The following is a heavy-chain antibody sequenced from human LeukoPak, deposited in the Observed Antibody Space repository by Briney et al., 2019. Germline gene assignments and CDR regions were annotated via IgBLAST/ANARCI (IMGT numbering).Heavy chain of an antibody. J-gene: IGHJ4*02. CDR3: ARDIAGLSDY. CDR2: ISSGSSYI. V-gene: IGHV3-21*01. CDR1: GFTFSTYS. D-gene: IGHD2-15*01. Sequence: PGGSLRLSCAASGFTFSTYSMNWVRQAPGKGLEWVSSISSGSSYIYYADSLKGRTTISRDNAKNSLYLQMNSLRAEDTAVYYCARDIAGLSDYWGQGTLVTVSS.